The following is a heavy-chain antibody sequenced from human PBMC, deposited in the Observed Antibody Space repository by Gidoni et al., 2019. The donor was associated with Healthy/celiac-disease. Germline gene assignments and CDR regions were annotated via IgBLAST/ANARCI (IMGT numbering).Heavy chain of an antibody. CDR2: IYYSGST. D-gene: IGHD2-2*01. Sequence: QLQLQESGPGLVKPSETLSLTCTASGGSISSSSYYWGWIRQPPAKGLEWIGSIYYSGSTYYNPSLKSRVTISVDTSKNQFSLKLSSVTAADTAVYYCARRGEYQLLGFSYYYGMDVWCQGPTVTVSS. CDR3: ARRGEYQLLGFSYYYGMDV. J-gene: IGHJ6*02. CDR1: GGSISSSSYY. V-gene: IGHV4-39*01.